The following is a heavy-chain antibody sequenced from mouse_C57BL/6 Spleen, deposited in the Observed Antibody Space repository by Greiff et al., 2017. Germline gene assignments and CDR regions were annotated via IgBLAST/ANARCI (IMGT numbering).Heavy chain of an antibody. J-gene: IGHJ1*03. CDR3: ARTTGTWYFDV. CDR1: GFTFTDYY. V-gene: IGHV7-3*01. D-gene: IGHD4-1*02. Sequence: DVMLVESGGGLVQPGGSLSLSCAASGFTFTDYYMSWVRQPPGKALEWLGFIRNKANGYTTEYSASVKGRFTISRDNSQSILYLQMNALRAEDSATYYCARTTGTWYFDVWGTGTTVTVSS. CDR2: IRNKANGYTT.